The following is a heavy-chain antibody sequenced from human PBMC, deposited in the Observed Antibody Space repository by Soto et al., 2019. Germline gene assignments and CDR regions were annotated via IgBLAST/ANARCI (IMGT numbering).Heavy chain of an antibody. CDR3: NRLISAAHDY. J-gene: IGHJ4*02. CDR2: IRDRAYSYAT. CDR1: GFVFKDSS. D-gene: IGHD3-10*01. Sequence: EVLRVESGGGMVQPGGSLKLSWAASGFVFKDSSIHWVRQASGKGLEWVGRIRDRAYSYATAYAESVKGRFTISRDDSNNTAYLQMSGLKTEDTAIYYCNRLISAAHDYWGQGTLVTVSS. V-gene: IGHV3-73*01.